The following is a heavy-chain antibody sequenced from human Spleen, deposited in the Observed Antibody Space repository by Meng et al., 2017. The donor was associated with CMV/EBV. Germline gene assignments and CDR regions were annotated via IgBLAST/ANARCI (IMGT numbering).Heavy chain of an antibody. V-gene: IGHV3-66*01. CDR1: GFTFSGYA. CDR3: GRDMNV. Sequence: GESLKISCAASGFTFSGYAMNWVRQAPGKGLEWVAVIQGPGSTYYADSVKGRFTISRDSSKNSMYLQMNSLRAEDTAVYYCGRDMNVWGQGTTVTVSS. CDR2: IQGPGST. J-gene: IGHJ6*02.